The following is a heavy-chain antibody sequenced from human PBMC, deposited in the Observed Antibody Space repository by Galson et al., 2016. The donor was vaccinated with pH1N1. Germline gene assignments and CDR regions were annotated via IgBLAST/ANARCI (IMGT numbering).Heavy chain of an antibody. Sequence: SVKVSCKASGYTFTDYDINWVRQGTGQGLEWMGWMNPNNDNTGYAQKFQGRVTMTRNTSISTAYMGLRSLSPEDTAVYYCARGGYCSGGSCYDVFDYWGQGTLVTVS. CDR3: ARGGYCSGGSCYDVFDY. CDR1: GYTFTDYD. CDR2: MNPNNDNT. V-gene: IGHV1-8*01. J-gene: IGHJ4*02. D-gene: IGHD2-15*01.